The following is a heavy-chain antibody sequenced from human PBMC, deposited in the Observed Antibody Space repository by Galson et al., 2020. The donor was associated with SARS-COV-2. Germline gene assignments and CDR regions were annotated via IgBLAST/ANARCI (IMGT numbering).Heavy chain of an antibody. CDR2: VSITGSNT. Sequence: GESLKISCAASGLTFSRYAMSWVRQAPGKGLEWVSTVSITGSNTAYVDSVKGRVTISRDNSKNMLYLQMNSLRAEDTAVYYCAKDMGGNGVGATLEYWGQGALVTVSS. CDR1: GLTFSRYA. D-gene: IGHD1-26*01. CDR3: AKDMGGNGVGATLEY. J-gene: IGHJ4*02. V-gene: IGHV3-23*01.